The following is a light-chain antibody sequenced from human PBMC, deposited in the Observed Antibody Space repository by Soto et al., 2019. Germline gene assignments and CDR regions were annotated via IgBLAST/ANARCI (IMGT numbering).Light chain of an antibody. CDR3: QQSYSTPLT. CDR2: AAS. Sequence: DIQMTQSPSALSASVGDRVTITCRASQSISGYLNWYQQKPGKVPKLLIYAASSLQSGVPSRFSGSGSGTDFTLTISSLQPEDFATYHCQQSYSTPLTFGGGTKVDIK. J-gene: IGKJ4*01. V-gene: IGKV1-39*01. CDR1: QSISGY.